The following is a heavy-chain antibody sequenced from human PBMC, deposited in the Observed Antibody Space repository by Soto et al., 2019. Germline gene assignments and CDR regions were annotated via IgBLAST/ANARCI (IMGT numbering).Heavy chain of an antibody. J-gene: IGHJ4*02. V-gene: IGHV3-23*01. CDR1: GFRFSSYS. D-gene: IGHD3-22*01. CDR2: ITATGDRT. Sequence: PGGSLRLSCADSGFRFSSYSMSCVRQPPGKGLEWGAAITATGDRTYYADSGTGRFTISRDNSKKTHYLQMTSLRAEDTAMYYCATMNGYFEYWGQGTPVTVSS. CDR3: ATMNGYFEY.